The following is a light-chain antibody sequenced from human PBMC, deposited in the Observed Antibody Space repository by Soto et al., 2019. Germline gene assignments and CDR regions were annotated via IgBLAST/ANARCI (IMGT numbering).Light chain of an antibody. CDR2: NNN. Sequence: QSVLTQPPSVSAAPGQKVTISCSGSTSNIGENFVSWYQQLPGTAPKLLIFNNNNRPSAIPDRFSGSKSDTSATLGITGLQTADEGDYYCETRDSTLSAWVFGGGTKLTVL. V-gene: IGLV1-51*02. CDR1: TSNIGENF. J-gene: IGLJ3*02. CDR3: ETRDSTLSAWV.